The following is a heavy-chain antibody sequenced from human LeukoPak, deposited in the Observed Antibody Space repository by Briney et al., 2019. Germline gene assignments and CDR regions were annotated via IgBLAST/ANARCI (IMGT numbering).Heavy chain of an antibody. CDR2: IYTSGST. V-gene: IGHV4-4*07. Sequence: RPSETLSLTCTVSGGSISSYYWSWIRQPAGKGLEWIGRIYTSGSTNYNPSLKSRVTISVDTSKNQFSLKLSSVTAADTAVYYCARGVDTVTKGGFDYWGQGTLVTVSS. J-gene: IGHJ4*02. D-gene: IGHD4-17*01. CDR1: GGSISSYY. CDR3: ARGVDTVTKGGFDY.